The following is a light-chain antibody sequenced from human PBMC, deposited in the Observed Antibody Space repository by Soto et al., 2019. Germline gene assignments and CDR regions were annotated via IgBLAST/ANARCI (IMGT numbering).Light chain of an antibody. CDR1: QSISSY. V-gene: IGKV3-11*01. Sequence: EIVLTQSPATLSLSPGERATLSCRASQSISSYLAWYQQKPGQAPRLLIYDASNRATGIPARFSGSGSGTDFLLTISSLEPEDVAVYYCQQRGMWPLTFGGGTKVEIK. CDR3: QQRGMWPLT. J-gene: IGKJ4*01. CDR2: DAS.